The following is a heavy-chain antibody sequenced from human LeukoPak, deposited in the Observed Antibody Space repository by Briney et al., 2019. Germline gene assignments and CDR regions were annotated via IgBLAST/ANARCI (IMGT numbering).Heavy chain of an antibody. Sequence: GGSLRLSCAASGFTFSSYEMNWVRQAPGKGLEWVSYISSTGTTTHYADSVKGRFTISRDNAKKSLYLQMNSLRAEDTAVYYCARGEFALAWGQGTLVTVSS. CDR2: ISSTGTTT. J-gene: IGHJ5*02. V-gene: IGHV3-48*03. CDR1: GFTFSSYE. CDR3: ARGEFALA.